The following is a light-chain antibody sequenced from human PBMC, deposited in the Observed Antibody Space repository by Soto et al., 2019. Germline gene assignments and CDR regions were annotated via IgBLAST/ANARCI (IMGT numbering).Light chain of an antibody. CDR1: QSVNSTY. V-gene: IGKV3-20*01. Sequence: DIVLTQSPGTLSFSPGERATLSCRASQSVNSTYLAWYQQKRGQAPRLLIYGASSRATGIPDRFSGSGSGTVFTITISRLEPEDFAVYYCQESPRTFGQGTKVEIK. J-gene: IGKJ1*01. CDR2: GAS. CDR3: QESPRT.